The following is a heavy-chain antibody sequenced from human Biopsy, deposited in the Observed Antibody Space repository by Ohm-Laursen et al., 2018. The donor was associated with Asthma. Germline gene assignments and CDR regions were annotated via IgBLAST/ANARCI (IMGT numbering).Heavy chain of an antibody. CDR1: GYNFISFA. CDR3: ARTYYDFLTGQVRDVFGV. CDR2: VNTGNGDT. D-gene: IGHD3-9*01. J-gene: IGHJ3*01. V-gene: IGHV1-3*04. Sequence: SSVKVSCKTSGYNFISFAIHWVRQAPGQRLEWMGWVNTGNGDTKYSQKFQGRVTITRDTSASTAYMELRSLRSEDTATYYCARTYYDFLTGQVRDVFGVWGQGTMVTVSS.